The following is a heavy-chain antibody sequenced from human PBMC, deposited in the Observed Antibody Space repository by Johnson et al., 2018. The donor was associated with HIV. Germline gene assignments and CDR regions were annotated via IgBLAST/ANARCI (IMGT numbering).Heavy chain of an antibody. V-gene: IGHV3-20*04. CDR3: ARGLTGDDAFDI. J-gene: IGHJ3*02. Sequence: MLLVESGGGVVRPGGSLRLSCAASGFTFDDYGMSWVRQAPGKGLEWVSGINWNGGSTGYADSVKGRFTISIENAKNSLYLQMNSLRAGDTAVYYCARGLTGDDAFDIWGQGTMVTVSS. CDR1: GFTFDDYG. D-gene: IGHD7-27*01. CDR2: INWNGGST.